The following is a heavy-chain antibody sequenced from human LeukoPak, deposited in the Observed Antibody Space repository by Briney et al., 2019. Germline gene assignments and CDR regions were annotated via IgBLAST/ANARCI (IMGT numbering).Heavy chain of an antibody. Sequence: GGSLRLSCAASGFTFSSYAMSWVRQAPGKGLEWVSAISGSGGSTYYADSVKGRFTISRDNSKNTLYLQMNSLGAEDTAVYYCAKRGMDSSGWYFGPGWFDPWGQGTLVTVSS. CDR1: GFTFSSYA. D-gene: IGHD6-19*01. V-gene: IGHV3-23*01. CDR2: ISGSGGST. CDR3: AKRGMDSSGWYFGPGWFDP. J-gene: IGHJ5*02.